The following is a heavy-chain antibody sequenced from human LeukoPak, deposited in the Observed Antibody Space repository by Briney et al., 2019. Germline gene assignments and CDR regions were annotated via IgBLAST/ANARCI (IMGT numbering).Heavy chain of an antibody. Sequence: SGGSLRLSCAASGFTFSRYWMHWVRQAPGKGLVRVSRIESDGTTTTYADSVKGRFTISRDNAKNTLYLQMNSLRAEDTAVYYCTRGQSSGYSSGDYWGQGTLVTVSS. V-gene: IGHV3-74*01. D-gene: IGHD3-22*01. J-gene: IGHJ4*02. CDR1: GFTFSRYW. CDR3: TRGQSSGYSSGDY. CDR2: IESDGTTT.